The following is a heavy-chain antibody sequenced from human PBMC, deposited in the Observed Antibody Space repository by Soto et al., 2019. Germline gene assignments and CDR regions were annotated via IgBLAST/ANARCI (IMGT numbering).Heavy chain of an antibody. D-gene: IGHD2-8*01. CDR3: ARDGVGPHGMDV. CDR1: VGSVTSYY. Sequence: SETLSLTCTVSVGSVTSYYWSWIRQPAGKGLDWIGRIYTSGNTDYNPSLKSRVTMSLDTSKNQFSLKLSSVTAADTAVYYCARDGVGPHGMDVWGQGTTVTVSS. V-gene: IGHV4-4*07. J-gene: IGHJ6*02. CDR2: IYTSGNT.